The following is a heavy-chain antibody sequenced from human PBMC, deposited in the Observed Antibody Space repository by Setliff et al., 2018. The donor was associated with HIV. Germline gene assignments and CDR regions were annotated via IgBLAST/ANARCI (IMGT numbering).Heavy chain of an antibody. CDR3: AREGEILVGATAAHFDN. CDR2: IYHGGYT. CDR1: GGSISTNYW. D-gene: IGHD1-26*01. V-gene: IGHV4-4*02. J-gene: IGHJ4*02. Sequence: SETLSLTCAVSGGSISTNYWWSWVRQPPGKGLEWIGEIYHGGYTNYNPSLKSRATISVDKSKNHFSLKLTSVTAADTAVYYCAREGEILVGATAAHFDNWGQGTLVTVSS.